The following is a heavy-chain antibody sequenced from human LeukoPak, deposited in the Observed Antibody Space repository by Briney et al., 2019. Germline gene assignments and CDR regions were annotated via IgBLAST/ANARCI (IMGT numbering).Heavy chain of an antibody. D-gene: IGHD3-3*01. CDR2: NSATGDST. J-gene: IGHJ4*02. Sequence: GGSLRLPCAASKFTFSSFAMSWVRQAPGKGLEWVSGNSATGDSTYYTDSVKGRFTISRDNSKNTLYLQMNSLRAEDTAVYYCANGNGQRFLEWLHEVHFDYWGQGTLVTVSS. CDR1: KFTFSSFA. CDR3: ANGNGQRFLEWLHEVHFDY. V-gene: IGHV3-23*01.